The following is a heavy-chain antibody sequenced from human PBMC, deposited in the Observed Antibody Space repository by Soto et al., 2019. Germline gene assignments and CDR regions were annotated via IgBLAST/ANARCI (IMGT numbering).Heavy chain of an antibody. CDR1: GFTCSNAW. Sequence: KAGGSLRLSCAASGFTCSNAWMTWVRQAPGKGLEWVGRIKSKTDGGTTDYAAPVKGRFTISRDDSKNTLYLEMNSLKNEDTALYSSTTHPLGGLLSFGELSRDDYWGQGTLVTVCS. V-gene: IGHV3-15*01. J-gene: IGHJ4*02. CDR3: TTHPLGGLLSFGELSRDDY. D-gene: IGHD3-10*01. CDR2: IKSKTDGGTT.